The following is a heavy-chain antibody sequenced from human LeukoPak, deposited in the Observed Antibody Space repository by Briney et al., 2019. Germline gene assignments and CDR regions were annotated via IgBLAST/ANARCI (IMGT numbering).Heavy chain of an antibody. CDR2: IKQDGSEK. D-gene: IGHD6-13*01. CDR3: ARETSYSSSWYDAFDI. J-gene: IGHJ3*02. CDR1: GFTFSSYW. Sequence: GGSLRLSCAASGFTFSSYWMSWVRQAPGKGLEWVANIKQDGSEKYYVDSVKGRFTISRDNAKDSLYLQMNSLRAEDTAVYYCARETSYSSSWYDAFDIWGQGTMVTVSS. V-gene: IGHV3-7*01.